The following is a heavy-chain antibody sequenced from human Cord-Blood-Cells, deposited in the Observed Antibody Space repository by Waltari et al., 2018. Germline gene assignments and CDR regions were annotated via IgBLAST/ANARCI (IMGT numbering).Heavy chain of an antibody. J-gene: IGHJ3*02. CDR3: ARRGDCSSTSCYAFDI. Sequence: QVQLQESGPGLVKPSQTLSLTCTVSGGSISSGDYYWSWIRSPPGKGLEWIGYIYYSGSTYYNPSLKSRVTISVDTSKNQFSLKLSSVTAADTAVYYCARRGDCSSTSCYAFDIWGQGTMVTVSS. D-gene: IGHD2-2*01. CDR2: IYYSGST. CDR1: GGSISSGDYY. V-gene: IGHV4-30-4*08.